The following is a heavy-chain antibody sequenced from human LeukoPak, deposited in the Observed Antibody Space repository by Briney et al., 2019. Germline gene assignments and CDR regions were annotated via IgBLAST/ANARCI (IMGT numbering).Heavy chain of an antibody. D-gene: IGHD4-17*01. CDR2: ISSGSSAI. J-gene: IGHJ4*02. CDR1: GFSFNDYA. V-gene: IGHV3-21*01. CDR3: ARGHTAVTRHFDF. Sequence: PGGSLRLSCTASGFSFNDYAMTWVRQAPGKGLEWVSIISSGSSAIFSADALKGRFTISRDDAKNLLYLDMNSLRAEDTAVYYCARGHTAVTRHFDFWGQGTLVTVSS.